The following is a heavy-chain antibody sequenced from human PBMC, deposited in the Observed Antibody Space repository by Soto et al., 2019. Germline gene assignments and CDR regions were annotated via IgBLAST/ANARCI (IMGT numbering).Heavy chain of an antibody. V-gene: IGHV1-69*01. Sequence: QVQLVQSGAEVKKPGSSVKVSCKASGVTFSSYAISWVRQAPGQGLEWMGGIIPIFGTANYAQKFQGRVTITADESTSTAYMELSSLRSEDTAVYYCASSPLDYYGSVFDYWGQGTLVTVSS. J-gene: IGHJ4*02. CDR2: IIPIFGTA. D-gene: IGHD3-10*01. CDR1: GVTFSSYA. CDR3: ASSPLDYYGSVFDY.